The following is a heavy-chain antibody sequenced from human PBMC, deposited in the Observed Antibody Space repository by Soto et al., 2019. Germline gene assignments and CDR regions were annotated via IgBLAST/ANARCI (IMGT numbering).Heavy chain of an antibody. CDR3: ALRFGTA. CDR1: GASISSGDYY. D-gene: IGHD5-12*01. CDR2: IYYSGTT. Sequence: QVQLQESGPGLVKPSQTLSLTCTVSGASISSGDYYWTWIRQPPEKGLEWIGYIYYSGTTYYNSSLKSRVSISLDTSKNRFSLQLTSVTAADTGVYYCALRFGTAWGQGTTVTVSS. V-gene: IGHV4-30-4*01. J-gene: IGHJ6*02.